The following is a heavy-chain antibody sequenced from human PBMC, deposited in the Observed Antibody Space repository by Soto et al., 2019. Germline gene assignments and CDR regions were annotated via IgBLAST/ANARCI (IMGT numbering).Heavy chain of an antibody. Sequence: GESLKISCKGSGYSFTSYWIGWVRQMPGKGLEWMGIIYPGDSDTRYSPSFQGQVTISADKSISTAYLQWSSLKASDTAMYYCARLVHNYDILTGYYYYYYMDVWGKGTTVTVSS. CDR2: IYPGDSDT. J-gene: IGHJ6*03. CDR1: GYSFTSYW. V-gene: IGHV5-51*01. CDR3: ARLVHNYDILTGYYYYYYMDV. D-gene: IGHD3-9*01.